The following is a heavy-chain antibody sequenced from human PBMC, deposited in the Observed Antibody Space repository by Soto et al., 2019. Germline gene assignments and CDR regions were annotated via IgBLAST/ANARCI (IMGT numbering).Heavy chain of an antibody. CDR1: GGSISSYY. CDR3: ARHGDLWFGELPPYYYYYMDV. Sequence: SETLSLTCTVSGGSISSYYWSWIRQPPGKGLEWIGYIYYSGSTNYNPSLKSRVTISVDTSKNQFSLKLSSVTAADTAVYYCARHGDLWFGELPPYYYYYMDVWGKGTTVTVSS. V-gene: IGHV4-59*08. CDR2: IYYSGST. D-gene: IGHD3-10*01. J-gene: IGHJ6*03.